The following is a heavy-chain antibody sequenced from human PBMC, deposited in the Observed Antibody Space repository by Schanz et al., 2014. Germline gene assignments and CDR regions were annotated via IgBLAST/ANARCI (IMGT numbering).Heavy chain of an antibody. CDR1: GFNISTYG. D-gene: IGHD1-1*01. CDR2: IWYDGSKK. J-gene: IGHJ6*01. CDR3: LKGTNEYNWNDVEGMDV. V-gene: IGHV3-33*06. Sequence: QAQLVESGGGVVQPGRSLRLSCAASGFNISTYGMHWVRQAPGKALEWVAVIWYDGSKKYYAHSVKGGFTISRDNSKNTLYLQMKRLSGENAAVYYCLKGTNEYNWNDVEGMDVWGPGTTVTVSS.